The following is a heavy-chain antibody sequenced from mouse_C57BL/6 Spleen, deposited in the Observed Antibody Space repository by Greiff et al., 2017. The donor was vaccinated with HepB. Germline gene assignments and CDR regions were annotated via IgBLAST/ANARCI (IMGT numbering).Heavy chain of an antibody. V-gene: IGHV1-76*01. CDR3: ARSYGSRESPWFAY. CDR1: GYTFTDYY. Sequence: QVQLQQSGAELVRPGASVKLSCKASGYTFTDYYINWVKQRPGQGLEWIARIYPGSGNTYYNEKFKGKATLTAEKSSSTAYMQLSSLTSEDSAVYFCARSYGSRESPWFAYWGQGTLVTVSA. J-gene: IGHJ3*01. CDR2: IYPGSGNT. D-gene: IGHD1-1*01.